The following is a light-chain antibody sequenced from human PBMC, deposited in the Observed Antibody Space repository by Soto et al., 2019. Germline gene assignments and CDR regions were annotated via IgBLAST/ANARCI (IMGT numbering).Light chain of an antibody. CDR2: DAS. CDR3: QHYGNSQLT. V-gene: IGKV3-20*01. J-gene: IGKJ4*01. Sequence: EIVLTQSPGTLSLSPGERATLSCRASQSVSSSYLAWYQQKPGQAPRLPIYDASSRATGIPDRFSGSGSGTDFTLTISSLEPEDFAVYYCQHYGNSQLTFGGGTKVDIK. CDR1: QSVSSSY.